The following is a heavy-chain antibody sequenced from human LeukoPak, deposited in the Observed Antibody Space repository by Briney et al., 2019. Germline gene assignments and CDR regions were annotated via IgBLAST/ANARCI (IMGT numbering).Heavy chain of an antibody. CDR1: GFTFSTYG. CDR3: ARAHTRYYDFWSASDYYFDY. V-gene: IGHV3-33*01. CDR2: TWYDGSNK. J-gene: IGHJ4*02. Sequence: PGGSLRLSCAASGFTFSTYGMHWVRQAPGKGLEWVAATWYDGSNKYYADSVKGRFTISRDNAENSLYLQMNSLRAEDTAVYYCARAHTRYYDFWSASDYYFDYWGQGALVTVSS. D-gene: IGHD3-3*01.